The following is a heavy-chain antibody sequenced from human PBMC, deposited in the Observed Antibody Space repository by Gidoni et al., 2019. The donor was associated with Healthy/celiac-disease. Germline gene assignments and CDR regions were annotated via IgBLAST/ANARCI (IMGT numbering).Heavy chain of an antibody. Sequence: QVQLQESGQGLVKPSETLSLTCPVSGGYISSYSWSWILPAPGKGLEWIGYIYSRGSTNYNPSLKSRVTISVDTSNNQFSLKLSSVTAADTAGYYCARGGATKGTQLGGPTYYFDYWGQGTLVTVSS. V-gene: IGHV4-59*01. J-gene: IGHJ4*02. CDR3: ARGGATKGTQLGGPTYYFDY. CDR1: GGYISSYS. CDR2: IYSRGST. D-gene: IGHD1-1*01.